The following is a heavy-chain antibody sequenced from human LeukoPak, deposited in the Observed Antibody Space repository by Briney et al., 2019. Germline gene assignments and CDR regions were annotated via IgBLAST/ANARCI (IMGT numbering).Heavy chain of an antibody. CDR1: GFTFSSYG. CDR3: ESNDYADP. J-gene: IGHJ5*02. CDR2: ISYDGSNK. Sequence: PGRSLRLSCAASGFTFSSYGMHWVRQAPGKGLEWVAVISYDGSNKYYADSVKGRFTISRDNSKNTLYLQMNSLRAEDTAVYYCESNDYADPWGQGTLVTVSS. D-gene: IGHD4-17*01. V-gene: IGHV3-30*03.